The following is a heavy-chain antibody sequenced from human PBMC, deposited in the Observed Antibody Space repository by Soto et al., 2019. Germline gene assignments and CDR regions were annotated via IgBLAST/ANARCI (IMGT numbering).Heavy chain of an antibody. CDR3: ARRVGAITYYFDY. J-gene: IGHJ4*02. CDR2: ISYDGSNK. CDR1: GFTFSSYA. V-gene: IGHV3-30-3*01. D-gene: IGHD1-26*01. Sequence: GGSLRLSCAASGFTFSSYAMHWVRQAPGKGLEWVAVISYDGSNKYYADSVKGRFTLSRDNSKNTLYLQMNSLRAEDTAVYYCARRVGAITYYFDYWGQGTLVTSPQ.